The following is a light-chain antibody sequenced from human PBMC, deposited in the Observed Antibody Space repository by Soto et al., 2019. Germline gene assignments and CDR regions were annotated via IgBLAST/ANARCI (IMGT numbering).Light chain of an antibody. CDR3: SSYAGSILV. CDR2: EVS. J-gene: IGLJ2*01. CDR1: SSDVGGYNY. V-gene: IGLV2-8*01. Sequence: QSVLTQPPSASGSPGQSVTISCTGTSSDVGGYNYVSWYQQHPGKAPKLMIYEVSKRPSGVPDRFSGSKSGNTASLTVSGLQAEDEADYYCSSYAGSILVFGGGTQLTVL.